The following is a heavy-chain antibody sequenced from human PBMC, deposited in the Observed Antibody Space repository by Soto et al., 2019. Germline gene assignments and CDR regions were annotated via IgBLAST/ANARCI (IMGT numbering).Heavy chain of an antibody. J-gene: IGHJ4*02. Sequence: GGSLRLSCAASGFTFSSYAMSWVRQAPGKGLEWVSAISGSGGSTYYADSVKGRFTISRDNSKNTLYLQMNSLRAEDTAVYYCAKDQYDFWSGYPAFWGQGTLVTVSS. CDR1: GFTFSSYA. D-gene: IGHD3-3*01. CDR2: ISGSGGST. CDR3: AKDQYDFWSGYPAF. V-gene: IGHV3-23*01.